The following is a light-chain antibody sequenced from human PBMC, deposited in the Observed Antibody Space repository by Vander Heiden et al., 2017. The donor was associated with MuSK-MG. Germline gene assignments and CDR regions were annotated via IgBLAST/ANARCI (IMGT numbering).Light chain of an antibody. V-gene: IGKV2D-29*01. CDR3: KQSLQLPWT. CDR2: EAS. J-gene: IGKJ1*01. Sequence: DIVMTQSPLSLCVTPGQPPSNCWKCRHVFLSSDGKTYLYWYLQKPGQPPKLLIYEASNRDSGVPDRFSGSGSGTDFTLKISRVEAEDVGVYYCKQSLQLPWTFGQGTKVEIK. CDR1: HVFLSSDGKTY.